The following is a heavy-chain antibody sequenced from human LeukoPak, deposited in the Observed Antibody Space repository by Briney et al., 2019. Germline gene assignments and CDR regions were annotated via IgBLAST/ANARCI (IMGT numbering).Heavy chain of an antibody. V-gene: IGHV4-59*01. J-gene: IGHJ6*02. D-gene: IGHD4-17*01. CDR3: AREDPQTTVPEGMDV. CDR2: IYYSGTT. Sequence: SETLSLTCTVSGGSISYYYWSWIRQSPGKGLEWIGYIYYSGTTNYNPSLKSRVTISVDTSKNQFSLQLRSVTAAGTAVYYCAREDPQTTVPEGMDVWGQGTTVTVSS. CDR1: GGSISYYY.